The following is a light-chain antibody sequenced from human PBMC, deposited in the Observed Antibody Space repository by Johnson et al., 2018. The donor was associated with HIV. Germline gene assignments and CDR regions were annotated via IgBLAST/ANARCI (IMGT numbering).Light chain of an antibody. V-gene: IGLV1-51*02. CDR2: KNN. CDR1: SSTFGNSY. CDR3: GTWDSSLSAYV. Sequence: QSVLTQPPSVSAAPGQRVTISCSGASSTFGNSYISWYQLLPGSPPKLLVFKNNERPSGIPDRFSGSNSGTSATLDITGLQTGDAADYYCGTWDSSLSAYVFGTGTKVTVL. J-gene: IGLJ1*01.